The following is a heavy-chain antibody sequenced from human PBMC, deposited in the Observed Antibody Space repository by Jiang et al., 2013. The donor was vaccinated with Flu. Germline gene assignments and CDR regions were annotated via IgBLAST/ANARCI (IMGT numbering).Heavy chain of an antibody. Sequence: VAVISYDGSNKYYADSVKGRFTISRDNSKNTLYLQMNSLRAEDTAVYYCARGLWSGAFDIWGQGTMVTVSS. CDR2: ISYDGSNK. V-gene: IGHV3-30-3*01. D-gene: IGHD3-10*02. CDR3: ARGLWSGAFDI. J-gene: IGHJ3*02.